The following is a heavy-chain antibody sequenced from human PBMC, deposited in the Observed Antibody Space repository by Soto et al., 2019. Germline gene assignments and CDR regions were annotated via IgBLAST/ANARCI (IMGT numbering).Heavy chain of an antibody. CDR3: ARDRGYSGYPKDYYGMDV. CDR1: GGTFSSYA. J-gene: IGHJ6*02. V-gene: IGHV1-69*13. Sequence: SVKVSCKASGGTFSSYAISWVRQAPGQGLEWMGGIIPIFGTANYAQKFQGRVTITADESTSTAYMELSSLRSEDTAVYYCARDRGYSGYPKDYYGMDVWGQGTTVTVSS. D-gene: IGHD5-12*01. CDR2: IIPIFGTA.